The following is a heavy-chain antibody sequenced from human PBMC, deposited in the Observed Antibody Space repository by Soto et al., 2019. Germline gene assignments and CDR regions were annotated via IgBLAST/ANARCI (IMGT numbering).Heavy chain of an antibody. CDR3: ARGIRRDGYNYLDY. V-gene: IGHV3-53*01. CDR1: GFTVSSNY. D-gene: IGHD5-12*01. CDR2: IYSGGST. J-gene: IGHJ4*02. Sequence: AGGSLRLSCAASGFTVSSNYMSWVRQAPGKGLEWVSVIYSGGSTYYADSVKGRFTISRDNSKNTLYLQMNSLRAEDTAVYYCARGIRRDGYNYLDYWGQGTLVTVSS.